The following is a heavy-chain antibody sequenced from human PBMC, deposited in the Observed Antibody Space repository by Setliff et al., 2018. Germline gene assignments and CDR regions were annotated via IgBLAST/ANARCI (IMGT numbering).Heavy chain of an antibody. D-gene: IGHD3-22*01. CDR2: LFDGGSA. J-gene: IGHJ3*01. CDR3: ARDPHYDPPYSLPGHAFDF. CDR1: GYSISNGFY. V-gene: IGHV4-38-2*02. Sequence: SETLSLTCAVSGYSISNGFYWGWIRQSPVKGLEWIGSLFDGGSAYYSPSLKSRASISLDASKNQFALKLTSATAADTAVYYCARDPHYDPPYSLPGHAFDFWGQGIMVTVSS.